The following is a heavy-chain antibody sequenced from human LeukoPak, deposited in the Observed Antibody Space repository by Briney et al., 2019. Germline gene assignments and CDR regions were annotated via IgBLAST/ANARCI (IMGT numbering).Heavy chain of an antibody. CDR2: IYTTGST. Sequence: SETLSLTCTVSGGSINSYYWSWIRQPAGKGLEWIGRIYTTGSTTYNPSLKSRVTMSVDTSKNQFSLKLTSVTAADTAVYYCSRAHDYWGQGTLVTVSS. CDR1: GGSINSYY. CDR3: SRAHDY. V-gene: IGHV4-4*07. J-gene: IGHJ4*02.